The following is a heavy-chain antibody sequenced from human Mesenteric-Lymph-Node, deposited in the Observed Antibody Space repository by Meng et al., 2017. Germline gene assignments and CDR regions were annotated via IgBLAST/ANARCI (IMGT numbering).Heavy chain of an antibody. CDR2: IYPNGRT. V-gene: IGHV4-4*07. J-gene: IGHJ4*02. CDR1: GGSISSYD. CDR3: ARDNDDYSNYEGVYFDY. Sequence: SETLSLTCIVSGGSISSYDWNWIRQPAGEGLQWIGRIYPNGRTNYNPSLKSRVTISVDTSKNQFSLKLSSVTAADTAVYYCARDNDDYSNYEGVYFDYWGQGTLVTVSS. D-gene: IGHD4-11*01.